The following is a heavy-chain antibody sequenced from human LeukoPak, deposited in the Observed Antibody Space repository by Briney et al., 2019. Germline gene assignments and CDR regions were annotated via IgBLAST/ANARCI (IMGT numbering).Heavy chain of an antibody. D-gene: IGHD4-17*01. J-gene: IGHJ5*02. V-gene: IGHV3-23*01. Sequence: GGSLRLSCAASGFTFSSYGMTWVRQAPGKGLEWVSAISGSGGSTYYADSVKGRSTISRDNSKNTLYLQMKSLRAEDTALCYCAKDGGGDYGDYDWFDPWGQGTLVTVSS. CDR1: GFTFSSYG. CDR3: AKDGGGDYGDYDWFDP. CDR2: ISGSGGST.